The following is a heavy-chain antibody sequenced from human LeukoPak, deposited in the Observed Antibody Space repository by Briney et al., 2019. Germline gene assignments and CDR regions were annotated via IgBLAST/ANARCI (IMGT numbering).Heavy chain of an antibody. J-gene: IGHJ3*02. CDR1: GYTFTNYG. CDR3: ARGSGRDGYSYAFDI. D-gene: IGHD5-24*01. CDR2: ISGYDGNT. V-gene: IGHV1-18*01. Sequence: ASVKVPCKASGYTFTNYGVNWVRQAPGQGLEYMGWISGYDGNTNYAQKVQGRVTMTADISTSTAYMELRSLRSDDTAVYYCARGSGRDGYSYAFDIWGQGTMVTVSS.